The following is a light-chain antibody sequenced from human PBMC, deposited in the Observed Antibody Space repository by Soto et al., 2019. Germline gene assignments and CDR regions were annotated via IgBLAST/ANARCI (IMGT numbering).Light chain of an antibody. V-gene: IGKV3-11*01. CDR1: QSVSRY. J-gene: IGKJ5*01. CDR3: QQRSNWPTIT. Sequence: ERVLTQSPATLSVSPGDRATLSFRASQSVSRYLAWYQQKPGQAQRLLIYDASNRATGIPARFSGSGSGTDFTLTIISLEPEDFAVYYCQQRSNWPTITFGQGTRVEI. CDR2: DAS.